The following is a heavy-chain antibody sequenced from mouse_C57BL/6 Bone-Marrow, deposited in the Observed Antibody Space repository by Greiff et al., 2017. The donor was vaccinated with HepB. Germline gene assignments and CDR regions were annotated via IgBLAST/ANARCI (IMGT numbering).Heavy chain of an antibody. CDR2: ISDGGSYT. J-gene: IGHJ4*01. CDR1: GFTFSSYA. D-gene: IGHD1-1*01. Sequence: EVQLVESGGGLVKPGGSLKLSCAASGFTFSSYAMSWVRQTPEKRLEWVATISDGGSYTYYPDNVKGRFTISRDNAKNNLYLQMSHLKSEDTAMYYCARDSATVVATSMDYWGEGASVTVSS. CDR3: ARDSATVVATSMDY. V-gene: IGHV5-4*01.